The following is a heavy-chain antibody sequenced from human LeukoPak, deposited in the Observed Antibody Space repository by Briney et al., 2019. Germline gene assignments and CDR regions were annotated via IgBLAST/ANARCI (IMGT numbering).Heavy chain of an antibody. J-gene: IGHJ6*02. CDR2: IKSDGGA. V-gene: IGHV3-74*01. CDR1: GFTFTSYG. CDR3: ARDKSYGLDV. Sequence: GGSLRLSCAASGFTFTSYGMNWVRQAPGKGLVWVSRIKSDGGAFYADSVKGRFTISRDDAKNTLYLQMNSLRAEDTAVYYCARDKSYGLDVWGQGTTVTVSS.